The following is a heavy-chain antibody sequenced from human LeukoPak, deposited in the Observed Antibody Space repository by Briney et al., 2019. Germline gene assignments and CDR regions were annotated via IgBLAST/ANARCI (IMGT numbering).Heavy chain of an antibody. CDR1: GGSISSYH. J-gene: IGHJ6*02. CDR2: IYYSGST. V-gene: IGHV4-59*01. D-gene: IGHD1-1*01. Sequence: SETLSLTCTVSGGSISSYHWSWIRRPPGKGLEWIGYIYYSGSTNYNPSLKSRVTISVDTSKNQFSLKLSSVTAADTAVYYCARGFFWNDAYYHYGMDVWGQGTTVTVSS. CDR3: ARGFFWNDAYYHYGMDV.